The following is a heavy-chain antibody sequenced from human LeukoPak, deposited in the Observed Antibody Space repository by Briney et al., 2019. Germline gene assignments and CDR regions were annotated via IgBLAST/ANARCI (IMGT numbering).Heavy chain of an antibody. CDR1: GGSIGSGDSS. V-gene: IGHV4-30-4*01. Sequence: PSETLSLTCTVSGGSIGSGDSSWSWIRQPPGKGLEWIGYIYSSGDTYYNPSLKSRVTISVDTSKNQFSLRLSSVTAADTAVYYCARTPGYCSGTSCYIGYWGQGTLVTVSS. CDR2: IYSSGDT. D-gene: IGHD2-2*02. CDR3: ARTPGYCSGTSCYIGY. J-gene: IGHJ4*02.